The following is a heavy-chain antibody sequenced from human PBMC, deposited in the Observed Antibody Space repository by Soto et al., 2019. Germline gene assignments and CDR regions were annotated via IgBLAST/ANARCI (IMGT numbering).Heavy chain of an antibody. V-gene: IGHV3-30*18. CDR1: GFTFSSYG. D-gene: IGHD3-3*01. J-gene: IGHJ5*02. Sequence: PGGSLRLSCAASGFTFSSYGMHWVRQAPGKGLEWVAVISYDGSNKNYADSVKGRFTISRDNSKNTLYLQMNSLRAEDTAVYYCAKMSDFWSGYSYLDWFAPWGQGSLVTVSS. CDR2: ISYDGSNK. CDR3: AKMSDFWSGYSYLDWFAP.